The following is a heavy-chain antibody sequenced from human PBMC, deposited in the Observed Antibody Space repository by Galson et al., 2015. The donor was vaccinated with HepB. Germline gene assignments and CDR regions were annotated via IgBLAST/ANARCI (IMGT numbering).Heavy chain of an antibody. CDR3: ARDRSYYYDSSGSIQH. J-gene: IGHJ1*01. CDR2: ISYDGSNK. D-gene: IGHD3-22*01. Sequence: SLRLSCAASGFTFSSYAMHWVRQAPGKGLEWVAVISYDGSNKYYADSVKGRFTISRDNSKNTLYLQMNSLRAEDTAVYYCARDRSYYYDSSGSIQHWGQGTLVTVSS. CDR1: GFTFSSYA. V-gene: IGHV3-30*04.